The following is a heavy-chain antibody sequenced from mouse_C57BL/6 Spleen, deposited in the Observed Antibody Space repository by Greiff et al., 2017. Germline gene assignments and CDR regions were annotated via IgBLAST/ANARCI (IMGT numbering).Heavy chain of an antibody. CDR2: IDPEDGET. V-gene: IGHV14-2*01. J-gene: IGHJ2*01. CDR1: GFNIKDYY. D-gene: IGHD1-1*01. CDR3: ASYYGSNYFDY. Sequence: EVKLMESGAELVKPGASVKLSCTASGFNIKDYYMHWVKQRTEQGLEWIGRIDPEDGETKYAPKFQGKATITADTSSNTAYLQLSSLTSEDTAVYYCASYYGSNYFDYWGQGTTLTVSS.